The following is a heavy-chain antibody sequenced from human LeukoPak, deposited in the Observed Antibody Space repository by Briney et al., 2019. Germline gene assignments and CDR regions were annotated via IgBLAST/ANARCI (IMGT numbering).Heavy chain of an antibody. Sequence: TLSLTCAVYGGSFSGYYWSWIRQPPGKALEWLALIDWDDDKYYSTSLKTRLTISKDTSKNQVVLTMTNMDPVDTATYYCARTRAAEGLDYWGQGTLVTVSS. V-gene: IGHV2-70*01. CDR1: GGSFSGYY. D-gene: IGHD6-13*01. CDR3: ARTRAAEGLDY. J-gene: IGHJ4*02. CDR2: IDWDDDK.